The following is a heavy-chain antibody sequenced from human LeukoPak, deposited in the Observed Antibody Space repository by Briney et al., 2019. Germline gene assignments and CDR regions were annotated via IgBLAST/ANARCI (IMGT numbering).Heavy chain of an antibody. D-gene: IGHD3-22*01. CDR1: GFTFSSYG. J-gene: IGHJ4*02. Sequence: GGSLRLSCAASGFTFSSYGMHWVRQAPGKGLEWVAFIRYDGSNKYYADSVKGRFTISRDNSKNTLYLQMNSLRAEDTAVYYCAKGRYYYDSSGSFDYWGQGTLVTVSS. V-gene: IGHV3-30*02. CDR2: IRYDGSNK. CDR3: AKGRYYYDSSGSFDY.